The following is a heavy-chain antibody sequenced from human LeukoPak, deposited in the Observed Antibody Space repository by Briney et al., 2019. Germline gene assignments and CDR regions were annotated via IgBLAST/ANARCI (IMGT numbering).Heavy chain of an antibody. CDR2: VNPNSGGT. CDR1: GYTFTGYY. V-gene: IGHV1-2*02. CDR3: ARLMFNGYSYGSFDY. J-gene: IGHJ4*02. D-gene: IGHD5-18*01. Sequence: ASVKVSCKASGYTFTGYYMHWVRQAPGQGLEWMGWVNPNSGGTNYAQKFQGRVTMTRDTSISTAYMELSRLRSDDTAVYYCARLMFNGYSYGSFDYWGQGTLVTVSS.